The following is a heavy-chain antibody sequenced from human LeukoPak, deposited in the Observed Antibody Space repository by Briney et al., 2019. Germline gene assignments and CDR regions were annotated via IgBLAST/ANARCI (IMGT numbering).Heavy chain of an antibody. V-gene: IGHV3-66*01. J-gene: IGHJ4*02. D-gene: IGHD3-22*01. CDR1: GFTVSSNY. Sequence: PGGSLRLPCAASGFTVSSNYMSWVRQAPGKGLEWVSVIYSGGSTYYADSVKGRFTISRDNSKNTLYLQMNSLRAEDTAVYYCYSMIVVEIRVINDYWGQGALVTVSS. CDR2: IYSGGST. CDR3: YSMIVVEIRVINDY.